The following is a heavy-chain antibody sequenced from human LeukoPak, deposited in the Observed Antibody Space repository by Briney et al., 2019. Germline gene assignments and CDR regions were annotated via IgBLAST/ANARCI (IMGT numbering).Heavy chain of an antibody. D-gene: IGHD3-10*01. CDR3: AKRLGELLTFDY. CDR2: ISSSGSTI. CDR1: GFTFSSYE. V-gene: IGHV3-48*03. J-gene: IGHJ4*02. Sequence: PGGSLRLSCAASGFTFSSYEMNWVRQAPGKGLEWVSYISSSGSTIYYADSVKGRFTISRDNSKNTLYLQMNSLRAEDTAVYYCAKRLGELLTFDYWGQGTLVTVSS.